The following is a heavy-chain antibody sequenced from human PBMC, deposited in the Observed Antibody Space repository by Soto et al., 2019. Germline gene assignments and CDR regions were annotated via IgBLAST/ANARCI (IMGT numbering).Heavy chain of an antibody. CDR3: ARDVEHGADNFFRSYGMNV. J-gene: IGHJ6*02. CDR1: GYSFIGYY. D-gene: IGHD1-20*01. Sequence: ASVKVSCKASGYSFIGYYMHWVRQAPGQGLEWMGMINPSGGSTNYAQKFQGRVSMTRDTSTTTLYMELSSLRSEDTAVYYCARDVEHGADNFFRSYGMNVWGPVTKVTVSS. V-gene: IGHV1-46*01. CDR2: INPSGGST.